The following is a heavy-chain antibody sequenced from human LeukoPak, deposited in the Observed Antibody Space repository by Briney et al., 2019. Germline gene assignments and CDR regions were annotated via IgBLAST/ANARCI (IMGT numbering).Heavy chain of an antibody. CDR1: GYTFTDYD. Sequence: ASVKVSCKTSGYTFTDYDIHWVRQAPGQGFEWMGWMNPNSANTNYAQKLQGRVTLTRDTSLSIAYMELSSLTSEDAAVYFCARGDFGETNTAFDIWGQGTLVAVSS. D-gene: IGHD4-17*01. CDR3: ARGDFGETNTAFDI. V-gene: IGHV1-8*03. J-gene: IGHJ3*02. CDR2: MNPNSANT.